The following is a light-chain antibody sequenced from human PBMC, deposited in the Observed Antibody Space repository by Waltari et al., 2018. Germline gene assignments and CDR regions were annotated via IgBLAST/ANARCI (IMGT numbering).Light chain of an antibody. J-gene: IGLJ2*01. V-gene: IGLV2-14*01. CDR3: SSFTTNTTRI. CDR2: EVN. Sequence: WYHHSQVKAPKLLIYEVNPRPSWVPAHLSGSKCGYKAVMTISGPQAEDEADYYCSSFTTNTTRIFGGGTKLTVL.